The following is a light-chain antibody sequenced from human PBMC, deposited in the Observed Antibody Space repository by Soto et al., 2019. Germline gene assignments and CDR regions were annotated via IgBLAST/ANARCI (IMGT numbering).Light chain of an antibody. CDR2: EVN. CDR3: LSYTSANTRV. V-gene: IGLV2-14*01. Sequence: QSALTQPASVSASPGQSITISCTGTSSDVGGYKFVSWYQHHPGKAPKLMIYEVNNRPSGVSNRFSGSKTGNTASLHNSGLQPEADAEYYWLSYTSANTRVFGGGTQLTVL. CDR1: SSDVGGYKF. J-gene: IGLJ3*02.